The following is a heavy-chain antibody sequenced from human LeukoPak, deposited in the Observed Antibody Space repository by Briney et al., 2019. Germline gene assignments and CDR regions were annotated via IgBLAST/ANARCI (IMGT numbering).Heavy chain of an antibody. V-gene: IGHV7-4-1*02. CDR1: GYTFTSYA. Sequence: ASVKASCKASGYTFTSYAMNWVRQAPGQGLEWMGWINTNTGNPTYAQGFTGRFVFSLDTSVSTAYLQISSLKAEDTAVYYCATQTLRYCSGGSCYSVPFDIWGQGTMVTVSS. CDR2: INTNTGNP. D-gene: IGHD2-15*01. CDR3: ATQTLRYCSGGSCYSVPFDI. J-gene: IGHJ3*02.